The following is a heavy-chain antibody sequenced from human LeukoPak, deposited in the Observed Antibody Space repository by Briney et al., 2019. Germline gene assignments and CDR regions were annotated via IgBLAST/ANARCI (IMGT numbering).Heavy chain of an antibody. V-gene: IGHV3-48*02. D-gene: IGHD4-17*01. CDR1: GFTFSSYS. J-gene: IGHJ4*02. Sequence: GSLRLSCAASGFTFSSYSMNWVRQAPGKGLEWVSYISSSSTIYYANSVKGRFTMSRDNAKNSLYLQMNSLRDEDTAVYYCARDQYGAYAIDYWGQGTLVTVSS. CDR2: ISSSSTI. CDR3: ARDQYGAYAIDY.